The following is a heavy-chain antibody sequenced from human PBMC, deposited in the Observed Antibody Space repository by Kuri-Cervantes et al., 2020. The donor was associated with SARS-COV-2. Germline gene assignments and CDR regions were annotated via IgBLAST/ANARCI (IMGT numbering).Heavy chain of an antibody. CDR2: IYYSGST. CDR1: GGSISSSSYY. V-gene: IGHV4-39*01. Sequence: SETLSLTCTVSGGSISSSSYYWGWIRQPPGKGLEWIGSIYYSGSTYCNPALKSRVTISVDTSKNQFSLKLSSVTAADTAVYYCARVRVGSSRPVDYWGQGTLVTVSS. J-gene: IGHJ4*02. D-gene: IGHD6-13*01. CDR3: ARVRVGSSRPVDY.